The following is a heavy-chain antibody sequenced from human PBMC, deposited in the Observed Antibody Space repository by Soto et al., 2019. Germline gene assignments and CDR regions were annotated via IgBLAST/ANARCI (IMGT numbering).Heavy chain of an antibody. J-gene: IGHJ4*02. Sequence: SLRLSCAASGFTFSSYAMHWVRQAPGKGLEWVAVISYDGSNKYYADSVKGRFTISRDNSKNTLYLQMNSLRAEDTAVYYCARVGYDSSGYWLFDYWGQGTLVTVSS. D-gene: IGHD3-22*01. CDR1: GFTFSSYA. CDR3: ARVGYDSSGYWLFDY. V-gene: IGHV3-30-3*01. CDR2: ISYDGSNK.